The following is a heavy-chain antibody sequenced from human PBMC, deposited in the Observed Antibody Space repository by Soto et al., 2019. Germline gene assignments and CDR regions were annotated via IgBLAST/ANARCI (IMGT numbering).Heavy chain of an antibody. CDR2: ISSSSDSI. V-gene: IGHV3-11*06. CDR3: ARGGVKGTTSRGQVYN. CDR1: GFTFSDYY. J-gene: IGHJ4*02. D-gene: IGHD1-7*01. Sequence: QVQVVESGGGLVKPGGSLRLSCAASGFTFSDYYMSWIRQAPGKGLEWVSFISSSSDSIKYADSVKGRVTISRDNAKNSLYLQLNSLRAEDTAVYYCARGGVKGTTSRGQVYNWGQGTLVTVSS.